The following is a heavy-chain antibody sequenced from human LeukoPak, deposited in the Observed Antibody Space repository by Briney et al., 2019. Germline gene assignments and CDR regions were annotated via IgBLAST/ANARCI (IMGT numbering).Heavy chain of an antibody. D-gene: IGHD4-17*01. CDR1: GFTFSSYW. Sequence: GGSLRLSCAASGFTFSSYWRSWVRQAPGKGLEWVANIKQDGSEKYYVDSVKGRFTISRDNAKNSLYLQMNSLRAEDTAVYYCARSTVTDFDYWGQGTLVTVSS. V-gene: IGHV3-7*01. CDR2: IKQDGSEK. CDR3: ARSTVTDFDY. J-gene: IGHJ4*02.